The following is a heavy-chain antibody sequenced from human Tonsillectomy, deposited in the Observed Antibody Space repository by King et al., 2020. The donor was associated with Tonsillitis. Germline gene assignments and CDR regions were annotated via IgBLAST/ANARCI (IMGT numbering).Heavy chain of an antibody. J-gene: IGHJ4*02. CDR3: AKENFGYYESSGYGFDY. V-gene: IGHV3-9*01. D-gene: IGHD3-22*01. Sequence: VQLVESGGGLVQPGRSLRLSCAASGFTFDDYAMHWVRQAPGKGLEWVSGISWNSGSIVYADAVKGRFTISRDNAKNSLYLQMNSLRAEDTALYYCAKENFGYYESSGYGFDYWGQGTLVTVSS. CDR1: GFTFDDYA. CDR2: ISWNSGSI.